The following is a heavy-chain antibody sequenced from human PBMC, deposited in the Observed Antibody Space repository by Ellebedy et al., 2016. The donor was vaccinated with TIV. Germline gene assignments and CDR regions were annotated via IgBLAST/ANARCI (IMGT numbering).Heavy chain of an antibody. J-gene: IGHJ3*02. CDR3: ARVDRGLAFDI. CDR1: GSTVSANY. D-gene: IGHD3-16*01. V-gene: IGHV3-53*01. Sequence: GGSLRLSCVVSGSTVSANYMSWVRQAPGKGLEWVSIIYSAGSTYYADSVKGRFTISRDNSKSTLYLQMNSLRAEDTAVYYCARVDRGLAFDIWGQGTMVTVSS. CDR2: IYSAGST.